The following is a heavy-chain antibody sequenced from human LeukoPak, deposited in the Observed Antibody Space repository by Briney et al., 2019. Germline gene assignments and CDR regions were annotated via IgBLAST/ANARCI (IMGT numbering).Heavy chain of an antibody. D-gene: IGHD3-16*02. CDR3: ARGQEYDYVWGSYPIDY. CDR1: GGSFSGYY. J-gene: IGHJ4*02. V-gene: IGHV4-34*01. Sequence: SETLSLTCAVYGGSFSGYYWSWIRQPPGKGLEWIGEINHSGSTNYNPSLKSRVTISVDTSKNQFSLKLSSVTAADTAVYYCARGQEYDYVWGSYPIDYWGQGTLVTVSS. CDR2: INHSGST.